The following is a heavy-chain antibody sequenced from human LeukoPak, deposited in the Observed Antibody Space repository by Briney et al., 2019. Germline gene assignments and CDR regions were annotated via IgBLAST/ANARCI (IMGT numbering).Heavy chain of an antibody. CDR1: GFTFSSYS. CDR2: ISSSSSTI. Sequence: PGGSLRLSCAASGFTFSSYSMNWVRQAPGKGLEWVSYISSSSSTIYYADSVKGRFTISRDNAKNSLYLQMNSLRAEDTAVYYCARELAVAGYNWFDPWGQGTLVTVSS. J-gene: IGHJ5*02. V-gene: IGHV3-48*04. D-gene: IGHD6-19*01. CDR3: ARELAVAGYNWFDP.